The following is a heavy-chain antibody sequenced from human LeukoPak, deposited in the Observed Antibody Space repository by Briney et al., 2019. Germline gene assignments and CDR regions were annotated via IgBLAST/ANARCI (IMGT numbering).Heavy chain of an antibody. CDR3: ARGVGATHLVYYFDF. Sequence: PSETLSLTCTVSGGSISSGGYYWTWIRQHPGKGLEWIGYIYYSGSTFYNPSLKSRVTISVDTSKNQFSLQLSSVTPEDTAVYYCARGVGATHLVYYFDFWGQGTLVTVSS. D-gene: IGHD1-26*01. CDR1: GGSISSGGYY. V-gene: IGHV4-31*03. CDR2: IYYSGST. J-gene: IGHJ4*02.